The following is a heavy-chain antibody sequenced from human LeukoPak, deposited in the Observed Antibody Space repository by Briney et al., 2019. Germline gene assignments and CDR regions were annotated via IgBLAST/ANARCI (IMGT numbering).Heavy chain of an antibody. D-gene: IGHD3-10*01. V-gene: IGHV1-2*04. CDR2: INPNSGGT. J-gene: IGHJ6*02. CDR1: GYTFTGYY. CDR3: ARDRRITMVRGVIGHYGMDV. Sequence: ASVKVSCKASGYTFTGYYMHWVRQAPGQGLEWMGWINPNSGGTNYAQKFQGWVTMTRDTSISTAYMALSGLRSDDTAVYYCARDRRITMVRGVIGHYGMDVWGQGTTVTVSS.